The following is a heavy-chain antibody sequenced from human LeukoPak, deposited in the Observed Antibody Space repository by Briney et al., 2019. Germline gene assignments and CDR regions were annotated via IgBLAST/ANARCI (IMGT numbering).Heavy chain of an antibody. Sequence: PGRSLRLSCAASGFTFDDYAMHWVRQAPGKGLEWVSGISWSSGSIGYADSVKGRFTISRDNAKNSLYLQMNSLRAEDMALYYCAKGYCSSTSCYFDYWGQGTLVTVSS. CDR1: GFTFDDYA. V-gene: IGHV3-9*03. CDR2: ISWSSGSI. J-gene: IGHJ4*02. CDR3: AKGYCSSTSCYFDY. D-gene: IGHD2-2*01.